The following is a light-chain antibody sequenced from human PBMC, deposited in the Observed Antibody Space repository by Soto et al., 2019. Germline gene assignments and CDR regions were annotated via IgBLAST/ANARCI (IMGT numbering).Light chain of an antibody. CDR2: DVR. J-gene: IGLJ2*01. Sequence: QSALTQPPSASGSPGQSVTISCTGTSSDVGGYTYVSWYQQHPGKAPKLMIYDVRKPPSGVPDRFSGSKSGNTASLTVARLPAEDEADYCCSSYAGLNNLVFGGGTKLTVL. CDR1: SSDVGGYTY. V-gene: IGLV2-8*01. CDR3: SSYAGLNNLV.